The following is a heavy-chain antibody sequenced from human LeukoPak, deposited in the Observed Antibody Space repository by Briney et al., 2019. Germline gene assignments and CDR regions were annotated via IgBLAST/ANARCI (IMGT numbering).Heavy chain of an antibody. D-gene: IGHD3-10*02. V-gene: IGHV3-48*03. CDR3: AELGITMIGGV. CDR1: GFTFSNYE. J-gene: IGHJ6*04. CDR2: IGSNGNAI. Sequence: GGSLRLSCAASGFTFSNYEMNWVRQAPGKGLEWVSYIGSNGNAIYYADSVRGRFTISRDNARNSLYLQMNSLRAEDTAVYYCAELGITMIGGVWGKGTTVTISS.